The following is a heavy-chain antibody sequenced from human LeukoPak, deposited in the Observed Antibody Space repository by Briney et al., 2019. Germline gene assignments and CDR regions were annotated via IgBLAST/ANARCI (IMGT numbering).Heavy chain of an antibody. CDR3: ARDREQLAGWFDP. D-gene: IGHD6-6*01. V-gene: IGHV1-2*02. CDR2: INPNSGGT. J-gene: IGHJ5*02. CDR1: GYTFTGYY. Sequence: ASVTVSCKASGYTFTGYYMHWVRQAPGQGLEWMGWINPNSGGTNYAQKFQGRVTMTRDTSISTAYMELSRLRSDDTAVYYCARDREQLAGWFDPWGQGTLVTVSS.